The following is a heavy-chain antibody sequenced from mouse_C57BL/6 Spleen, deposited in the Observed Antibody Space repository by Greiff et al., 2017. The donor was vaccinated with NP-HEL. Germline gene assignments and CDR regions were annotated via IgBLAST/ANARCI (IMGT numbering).Heavy chain of an antibody. Sequence: EVQLQESGPGLVKPSQSLSLTCSVTGYSITSGYYWNWIRQFPGNKLEWMGYISYDGSNNYNPSLKNRISITRDTSKNQFFLKVNSVTTEDTAAYYCARGGYYAMDYWGQGTSVTVSS. J-gene: IGHJ4*01. CDR3: ARGGYYAMDY. CDR2: ISYDGSN. V-gene: IGHV3-6*01. CDR1: GYSITSGYY.